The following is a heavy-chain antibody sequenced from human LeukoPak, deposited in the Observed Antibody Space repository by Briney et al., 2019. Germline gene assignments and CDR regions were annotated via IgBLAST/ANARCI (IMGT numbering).Heavy chain of an antibody. CDR1: GFTLTGYW. CDR2: INSDGSST. Sequence: RGSFTLFCAASGFTLTGYWMYWVGQAPGKGLVWVSYINSDGSSTRYADSVKGRFTISRDNAENTLYLQMNSLRAEDTAVYYCARDRTLDYWGQGTLVTVSS. J-gene: IGHJ4*02. V-gene: IGHV3-74*01. CDR3: ARDRTLDY.